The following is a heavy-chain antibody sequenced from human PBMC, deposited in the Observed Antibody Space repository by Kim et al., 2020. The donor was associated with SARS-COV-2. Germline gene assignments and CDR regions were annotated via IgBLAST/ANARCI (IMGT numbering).Heavy chain of an antibody. Sequence: GGSLRLSCAASGFTFTNYWMHWVRQAPGKGLVWVSHINSDGSSTSYADSVKGRFTISRDNAKNTLYLQMNSLRAEDTAVYYCARAHGGQPLYYYGMDVWGQGTTVTVSS. CDR1: GFTFTNYW. D-gene: IGHD3-3*01. J-gene: IGHJ6*02. CDR2: INSDGSST. V-gene: IGHV3-74*01. CDR3: ARAHGGQPLYYYGMDV.